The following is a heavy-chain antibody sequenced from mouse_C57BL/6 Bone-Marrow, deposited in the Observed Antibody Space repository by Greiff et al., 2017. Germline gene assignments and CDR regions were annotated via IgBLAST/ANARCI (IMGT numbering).Heavy chain of an antibody. CDR2: INPSTGGT. CDR3: ANDVWFAY. J-gene: IGHJ3*01. D-gene: IGHD2-12*01. Sequence: VQLKQSGPELVKPGASVKISCKASGYSFTGYYMNWVKQSPEKSLEWIGEINPSTGGTTYNQKFKAKATLTVDKSSSTAYMQLKSLTSEDSAVYYCANDVWFAYWSQGTLVTVSA. V-gene: IGHV1-42*01. CDR1: GYSFTGYY.